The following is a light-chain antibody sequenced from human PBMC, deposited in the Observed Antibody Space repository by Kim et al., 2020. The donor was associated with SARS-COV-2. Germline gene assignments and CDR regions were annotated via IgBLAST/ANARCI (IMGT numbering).Light chain of an antibody. CDR3: QQYKNWPQT. J-gene: IGKJ1*01. CDR2: GAS. CDR1: QTVSFN. Sequence: VSPGERATLSRRASQTVSFNLAWYQQKPGQAPRLLIYGASTRAAGIPARFSGSGSGTEFTLSVSSLQSEDFAVYYCQQYKNWPQTFGQGTKVEIK. V-gene: IGKV3-15*01.